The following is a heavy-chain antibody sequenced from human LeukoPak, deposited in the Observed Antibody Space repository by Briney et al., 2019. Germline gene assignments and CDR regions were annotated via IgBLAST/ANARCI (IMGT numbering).Heavy chain of an antibody. Sequence: SETLSLTCTVSGGSISSYYWSWIRQPPGKGLEWIAYIYYTGSTNYNPSLKSRVTMSVDTSKNQFSLKLSSVTAADTAVYYCAREDSSSGWSPIFDYWGQGTLVTVSS. D-gene: IGHD6-19*01. CDR3: AREDSSSGWSPIFDY. J-gene: IGHJ4*02. CDR1: GGSISSYY. V-gene: IGHV4-59*01. CDR2: IYYTGST.